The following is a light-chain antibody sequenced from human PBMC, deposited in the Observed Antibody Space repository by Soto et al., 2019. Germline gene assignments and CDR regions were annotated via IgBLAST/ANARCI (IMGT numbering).Light chain of an antibody. Sequence: DIQMTQSPSTLSASVGDRVTITCRASQSIRNWLAWYQQTPGKAPKLLIYDASTLEGGVPSRFSGSGSGTLFTLTISSLQADDFATYYCQQYASSPMYTFGQGTQLEMK. J-gene: IGKJ2*01. V-gene: IGKV1-5*01. CDR3: QQYASSPMYT. CDR2: DAS. CDR1: QSIRNW.